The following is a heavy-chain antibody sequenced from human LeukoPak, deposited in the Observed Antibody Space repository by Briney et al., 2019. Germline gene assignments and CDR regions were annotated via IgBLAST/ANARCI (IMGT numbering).Heavy chain of an antibody. CDR1: GGSFSGYY. Sequence: PSETLSLTCAVYGGSFSGYYWSWIRQPPGKGLEWIGEITHSGSTNYNPSLKSRVTISVDTSKNQFSLKLSSVTAADTAVYYCASLLYDSSDYWGQGTLVTVSS. CDR2: ITHSGST. V-gene: IGHV4-34*01. J-gene: IGHJ4*02. D-gene: IGHD3-22*01. CDR3: ASLLYDSSDY.